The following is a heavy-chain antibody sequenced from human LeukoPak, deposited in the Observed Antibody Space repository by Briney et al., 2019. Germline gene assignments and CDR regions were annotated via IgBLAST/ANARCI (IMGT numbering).Heavy chain of an antibody. CDR2: IRYDGSNK. D-gene: IGHD3-3*01. CDR1: GFTFSSYG. CDR3: AKDGTTYYDFWSGYYTPYYFDY. V-gene: IGHV3-30*02. Sequence: GGSLRLSCAASGFTFSSYGMHWVRQAPGKGLEWLAFIRYDGSNKYYADSVKGRFTISRDNSKNTLYLQMNSLRAEDTAVYYYAKDGTTYYDFWSGYYTPYYFDYWGQGTLVTVSS. J-gene: IGHJ4*02.